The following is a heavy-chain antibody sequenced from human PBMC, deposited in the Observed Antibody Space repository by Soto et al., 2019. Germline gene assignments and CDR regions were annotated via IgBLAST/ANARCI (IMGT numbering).Heavy chain of an antibody. V-gene: IGHV3-23*01. Sequence: GGSLRLSCAASGFTFSSYAMSWVRQAPGKGLEWVSAISGSGGSTYYADSVKGRFTISRDNSKNTLYLQMNSLRAEDTAVYYCAKDLADNQGNLYYYYGMDVWGQGTTVTVSS. CDR2: ISGSGGST. CDR3: AKDLADNQGNLYYYYGMDV. CDR1: GFTFSSYA. J-gene: IGHJ6*02.